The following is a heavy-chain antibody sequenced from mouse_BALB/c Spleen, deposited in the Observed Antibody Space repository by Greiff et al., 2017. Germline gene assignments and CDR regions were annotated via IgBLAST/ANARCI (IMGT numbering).Heavy chain of an antibody. D-gene: IGHD2-1*01. CDR3: AREGYGTPWFAY. V-gene: IGHV5-9-4*01. CDR2: ISSGGSYT. J-gene: IGHJ3*01. Sequence: EVKLVESGGGLVKPGGSLKLSCAASGFTFSSYAMSWVRQSPEKRLEWVAEISSGGSYTYYPDTVTGRFTISRDNAKNTLYLEMSSLRSEDTAMYYCAREGYGTPWFAYWGQGTLVTVSA. CDR1: GFTFSSYA.